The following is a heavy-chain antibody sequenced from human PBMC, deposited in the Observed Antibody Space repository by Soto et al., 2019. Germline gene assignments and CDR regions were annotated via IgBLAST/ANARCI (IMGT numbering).Heavy chain of an antibody. J-gene: IGHJ6*02. D-gene: IGHD5-12*01. CDR1: GYTFTSYY. Sequence: ASVKVSCKASGYTFTSYYMHWVRQAPGQGLEWMGIINPSGGSTSYAQKFQGRVTMTRDTSTSTVYMELSSLRSEDTAVYYCARDDLLRGYSGYDWGYYYYGMGVWG. CDR3: ARDDLLRGYSGYDWGYYYYGMGV. V-gene: IGHV1-46*01. CDR2: INPSGGST.